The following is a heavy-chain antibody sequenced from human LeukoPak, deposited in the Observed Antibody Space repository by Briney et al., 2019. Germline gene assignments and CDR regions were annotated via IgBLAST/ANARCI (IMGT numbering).Heavy chain of an antibody. V-gene: IGHV1-69*04. CDR3: ASSHYDRVLDI. J-gene: IGHJ3*02. CDR1: VGTFSSYA. D-gene: IGHD3-22*01. Sequence: GASVKVSCKASVGTFSSYAISWVRQAPGQGLEWMGRIIPILGIANYAQKFQGRVTITADKSTSTAYMELSSLRSEDTAVYYCASSHYDRVLDIWGQGTMVTVSS. CDR2: IIPILGIA.